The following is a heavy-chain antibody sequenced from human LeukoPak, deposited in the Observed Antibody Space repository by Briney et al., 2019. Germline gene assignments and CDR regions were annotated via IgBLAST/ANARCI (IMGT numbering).Heavy chain of an antibody. CDR1: GFTFNNYG. D-gene: IGHD3-10*01. Sequence: GRSLRLSCAASGFTFNNYGMHWVRQTPGKGLEWVSSITSSSNYIYYAESVKGRLTISRDNAKNSLYLQMNSLRAEDTGVYYCARDGDLFDYWGQGTLVTVSS. V-gene: IGHV3-21*01. J-gene: IGHJ4*02. CDR2: ITSSSNYI. CDR3: ARDGDLFDY.